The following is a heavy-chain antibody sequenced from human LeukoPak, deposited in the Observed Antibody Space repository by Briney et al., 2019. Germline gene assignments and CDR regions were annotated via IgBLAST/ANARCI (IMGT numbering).Heavy chain of an antibody. Sequence: GGSLRLSCAASGFTFSNYAMSWVRQAPGKGLEWVSAISGSGGSTYYADSVKGRFTISRDNSKNTLYLQMGSLRPEDMAVYYCASPGAYYWGQGTLVTVSS. CDR3: ASPGAYY. CDR2: ISGSGGST. J-gene: IGHJ4*02. CDR1: GFTFSNYA. V-gene: IGHV3-23*01.